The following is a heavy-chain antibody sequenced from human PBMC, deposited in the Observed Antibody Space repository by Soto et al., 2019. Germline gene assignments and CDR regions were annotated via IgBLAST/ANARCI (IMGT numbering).Heavy chain of an antibody. D-gene: IGHD6-6*01. Sequence: QVQLVQSGAEVKKPGSSVKVSCKASGGTFSSYAISWVRQAPGQGLEWMGGIIPIFGTANYAQKFQGRVTSTADESTSTAYMELSSLRSEDTAVYYCARGGIAARSPYYYGMDVWGQGTTVTVSS. J-gene: IGHJ6*02. CDR1: GGTFSSYA. CDR2: IIPIFGTA. CDR3: ARGGIAARSPYYYGMDV. V-gene: IGHV1-69*12.